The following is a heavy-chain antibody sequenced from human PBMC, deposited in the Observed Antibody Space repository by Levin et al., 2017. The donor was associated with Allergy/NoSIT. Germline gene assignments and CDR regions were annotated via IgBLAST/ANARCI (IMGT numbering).Heavy chain of an antibody. J-gene: IGHJ6*02. CDR3: ARESSSSGGGYYYYGMDV. V-gene: IGHV1-18*01. D-gene: IGHD6-6*01. CDR2: ISAYNGNT. CDR1: GYTFTSYG. Sequence: ASVKVSCKASGYTFTSYGISWVRQAPGQGLEWMGWISAYNGNTNYAQKLQGRVTMTTDTSTSTAYMELRSLRSDDTAVYYCARESSSSGGGYYYYGMDVWGQGTTVTVSS.